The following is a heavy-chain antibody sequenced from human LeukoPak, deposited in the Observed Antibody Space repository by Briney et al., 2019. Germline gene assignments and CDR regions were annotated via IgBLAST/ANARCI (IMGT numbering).Heavy chain of an antibody. CDR2: INTNTGNP. CDR3: AKQLTTVADHDAFDI. V-gene: IGHV7-4-1*02. Sequence: ASVKVSCKASGYTFTSYAMNWVRQAPGQGLEWMGWINTNTGNPTYAQGFTGRFVFSLDTSVSTAYLRISSLKAEDTAVYYCAKQLTTVADHDAFDIWGQGTMVTVSS. CDR1: GYTFTSYA. D-gene: IGHD4-23*01. J-gene: IGHJ3*02.